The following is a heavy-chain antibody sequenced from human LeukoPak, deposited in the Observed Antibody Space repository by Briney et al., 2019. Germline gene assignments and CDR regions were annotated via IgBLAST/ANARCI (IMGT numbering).Heavy chain of an antibody. Sequence: GGSLRLSGEASGFTVSSNYMSWVRQAPGKGLEWVSVIYSGGTTYYADSVKGRFTISRDHSNNTLYLQMSSLRVEDTAVYYCARVAYGDHQYFHHWGQGTLVTASS. CDR2: IYSGGTT. CDR3: ARVAYGDHQYFHH. CDR1: GFTVSSNY. V-gene: IGHV3-53*01. J-gene: IGHJ1*01. D-gene: IGHD4-17*01.